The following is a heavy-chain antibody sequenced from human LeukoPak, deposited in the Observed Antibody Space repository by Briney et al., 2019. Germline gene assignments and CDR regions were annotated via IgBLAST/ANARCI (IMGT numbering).Heavy chain of an antibody. CDR3: AKLGYYYDSSGYYSSDY. D-gene: IGHD3-22*01. J-gene: IGHJ4*02. CDR2: ITDSGGST. Sequence: GGSLRLSCAASGFSFSSYAMTWVRQAPGKGLEWVSGITDSGGSTYYADPVEGRFTISRDNSKNTLYLQMNSLRAEDTAVYYCAKLGYYYDSSGYYSSDYWGQGTLVTVSS. CDR1: GFSFSSYA. V-gene: IGHV3-23*01.